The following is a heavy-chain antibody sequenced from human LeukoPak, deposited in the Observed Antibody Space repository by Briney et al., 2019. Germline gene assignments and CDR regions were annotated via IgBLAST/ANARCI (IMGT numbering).Heavy chain of an antibody. Sequence: VASVKVSCKASGYTFTSYYMHWVRQAPGQGLEWMGIINPSGGSTSYAQKFQGRVTLTTDTSTSTAYMELRSLTSDDTAIYYCGRDCSGGTCYFNYWGQGTLVTVSS. CDR3: GRDCSGGTCYFNY. V-gene: IGHV1-46*01. J-gene: IGHJ4*02. D-gene: IGHD2-15*01. CDR2: INPSGGST. CDR1: GYTFTSYY.